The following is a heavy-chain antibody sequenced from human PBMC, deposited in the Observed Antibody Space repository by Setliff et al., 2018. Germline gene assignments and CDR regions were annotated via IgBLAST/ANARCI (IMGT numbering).Heavy chain of an antibody. CDR3: VRDDVRGYYMDV. V-gene: IGHV3-48*01. J-gene: IGHJ6*03. CDR2: IRDTGTTV. CDR1: GFTFTTHW. D-gene: IGHD3-10*02. Sequence: GGSLRLSCAASGFTFTTHWMHWVRQAPGKGLEWVSHIRDTGTTVHYADSVKGRFTISRDNAKNSLYLQMNSLRAEDTAVYYCVRDDVRGYYMDVWGKGTTVTVSS.